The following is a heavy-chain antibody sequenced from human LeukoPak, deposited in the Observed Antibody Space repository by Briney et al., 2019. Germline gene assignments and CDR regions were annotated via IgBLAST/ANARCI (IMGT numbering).Heavy chain of an antibody. D-gene: IGHD2-2*01. CDR3: AKGGRYCSSTSCYASIDY. V-gene: IGHV3-23*01. CDR1: GFTFSSYA. CDR2: ISGSGGST. Sequence: GGSLRLSCAASGFTFSSYAMSWVRQAPGKGLEWVSAISGSGGSTYYADSVKGRFTISRDNSKNTLYLQMNSLRAEDTAVYYCAKGGRYCSSTSCYASIDYWGQGTVVTVSS. J-gene: IGHJ4*02.